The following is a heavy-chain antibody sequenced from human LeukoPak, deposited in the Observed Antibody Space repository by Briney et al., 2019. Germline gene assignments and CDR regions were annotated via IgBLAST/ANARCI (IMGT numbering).Heavy chain of an antibody. CDR3: AREASGYYRDF. CDR2: IWYDGSKT. CDR1: GFTFSSHG. V-gene: IGHV3-33*01. J-gene: IGHJ4*02. Sequence: GGSLRLSCAASGFTFSSHGMHWVRQAPGKGLDWVAVIWYDGSKTLYAVSVKGRFTISRDDSKNALYLQMNSLRAEDTAVYYCAREASGYYRDFWGQGTLVTVSS. D-gene: IGHD3-3*01.